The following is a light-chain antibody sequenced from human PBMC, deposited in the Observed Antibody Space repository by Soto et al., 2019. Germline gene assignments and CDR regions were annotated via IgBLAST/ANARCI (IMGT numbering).Light chain of an antibody. CDR1: QSVSSN. CDR3: QQYNNWAPFT. V-gene: IGKV3-15*01. J-gene: IGKJ4*01. CDR2: GAS. Sequence: EIVMTQSPATLSVSPGERATLSCRASQSVSSNLAWYQQKPGQAPRLLIYGASTRATGIPARFSGSGSGTEFTLTISSRQSEDFVVYYCQQYNNWAPFTFGGGTKVDIK.